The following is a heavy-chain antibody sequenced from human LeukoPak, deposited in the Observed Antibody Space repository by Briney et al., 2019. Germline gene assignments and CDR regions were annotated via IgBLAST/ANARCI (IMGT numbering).Heavy chain of an antibody. D-gene: IGHD6-19*01. CDR2: ISSSSSYI. CDR1: GFTFSSYA. J-gene: IGHJ4*02. V-gene: IGHV3-21*04. Sequence: PGGSLRLSCAASGFTFSSYAMHWVRQAPGKGLEWVSSISSSSSYIYYADSVKGRFTISRDNAKNSLYLQMNSLRAEDTALYYCAKVRPALASTRSYYFDYWGQGTLVTVSS. CDR3: AKVRPALASTRSYYFDY.